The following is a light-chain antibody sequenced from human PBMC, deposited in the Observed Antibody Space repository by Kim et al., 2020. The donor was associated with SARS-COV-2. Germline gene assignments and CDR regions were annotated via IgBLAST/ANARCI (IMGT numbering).Light chain of an antibody. J-gene: IGKJ1*01. V-gene: IGKV1-27*01. CDR1: HDISNY. CDR2: AAS. Sequence: ECVGTSETIICRARHDISNYLAWFQLRPGKAPSLLIFAASALQPGVPSRFRGSGSGTDFTLTVTSLQPEGVATYYCQKCYSAPWTFGQGTKVDIK. CDR3: QKCYSAPWT.